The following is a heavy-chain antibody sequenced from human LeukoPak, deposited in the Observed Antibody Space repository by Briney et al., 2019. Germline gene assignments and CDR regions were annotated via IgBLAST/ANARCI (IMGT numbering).Heavy chain of an antibody. Sequence: ASVKVSCKASGYTFTSYDINWVRQATGQGLEWMGWMNPNSGNTGYAQKFQGRVTITRNTSISTAYMELSSLRSEDTAVYYCATGRLRFLEWLKYWGQGTLVTVSS. D-gene: IGHD3-3*01. CDR1: GYTFTSYD. CDR3: ATGRLRFLEWLKY. CDR2: MNPNSGNT. V-gene: IGHV1-8*03. J-gene: IGHJ4*02.